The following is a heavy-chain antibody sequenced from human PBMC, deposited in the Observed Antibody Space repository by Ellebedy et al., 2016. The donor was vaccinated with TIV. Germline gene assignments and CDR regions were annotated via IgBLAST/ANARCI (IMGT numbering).Heavy chain of an antibody. CDR2: ISSTGSRT. CDR3: AKGRGGGSDTSAPRYYFDY. J-gene: IGHJ4*02. V-gene: IGHV3-23*01. D-gene: IGHD3-22*01. Sequence: GESLKISCAASGFTFSSYAMSWVRQAPGKGLEWVSTISSTGSRTYYADSVEGRFIISRVNSKKTLYLQMNSLRAEDTAVYYCAKGRGGGSDTSAPRYYFDYWGLGTLVTVSS. CDR1: GFTFSSYA.